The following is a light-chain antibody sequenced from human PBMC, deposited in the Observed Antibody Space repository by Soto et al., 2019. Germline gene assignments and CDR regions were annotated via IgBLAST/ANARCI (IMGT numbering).Light chain of an antibody. J-gene: IGKJ1*01. CDR3: QQYGSSRWT. V-gene: IGKV3-20*01. CDR1: QSVSSY. CDR2: GAS. Sequence: EIVLTQYPATLSLSPGERATLSCRASQSVSSYLAWYQQKPGQAPRLLIYGASSRATGIPDRFSGSGSGTDFTLTISRLEPEDFAVYYCQQYGSSRWTFGQGTKVDIK.